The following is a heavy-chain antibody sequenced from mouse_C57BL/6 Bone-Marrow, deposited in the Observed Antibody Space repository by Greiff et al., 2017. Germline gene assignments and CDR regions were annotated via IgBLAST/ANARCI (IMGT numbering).Heavy chain of an antibody. CDR2: IDPENGDT. CDR3: TTPYYGSSYGYWYFDV. V-gene: IGHV14-4*01. CDR1: GFNIKDDY. D-gene: IGHD1-1*01. Sequence: VQLQQPGAELVRPGASVKLSCTASGFNIKDDYLHWVKQRPEQGLEWIGWIDPENGDTEYASKFQGKATITADTSSNTAYLQLSSLTSEDTAVYYCTTPYYGSSYGYWYFDVWGTGTTVTVSS. J-gene: IGHJ1*03.